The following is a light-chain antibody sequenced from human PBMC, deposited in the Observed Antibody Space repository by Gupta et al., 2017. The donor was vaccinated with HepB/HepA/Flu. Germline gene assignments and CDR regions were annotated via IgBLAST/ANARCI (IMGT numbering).Light chain of an antibody. V-gene: IGKV1-39*01. CDR1: QSISSN. Sequence: DIQMTQSPSSLSASVGDRVTITCRASQSISSNLNWYQQKPGKVPKLLIYVASSLRSGVPSRFSGSGSGTDFTLTINSLQPEDLATYYCQQTCDTPLTFGGGTKVEI. CDR2: VAS. CDR3: QQTCDTPLT. J-gene: IGKJ4*01.